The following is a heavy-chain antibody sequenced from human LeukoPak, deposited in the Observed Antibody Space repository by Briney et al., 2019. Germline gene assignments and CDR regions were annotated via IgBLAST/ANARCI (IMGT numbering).Heavy chain of an antibody. V-gene: IGHV2-5*01. CDR2: IYWNDDK. D-gene: IGHD4-17*01. Sequence: SGPTLVNPTQTLTLPLNFSGFSLSTSGVGVGWIRQPPGKALEWLALIYWNDDKRYSPSLKSRLTITKDTSKNQVVPTMTNMDPEHTATYYCAQTTTVTIIGPYCDYWGQGTLVTVS. CDR3: AQTTTVTIIGPYCDY. J-gene: IGHJ4*02. CDR1: GFSLSTSGVG.